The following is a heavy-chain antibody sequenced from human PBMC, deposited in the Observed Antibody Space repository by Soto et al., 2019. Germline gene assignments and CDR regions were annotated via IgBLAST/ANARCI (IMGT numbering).Heavy chain of an antibody. V-gene: IGHV4-59*01. J-gene: IGHJ4*02. CDR3: ARDAIVGAIAGLDY. CDR2: IYYSGST. Sequence: SETLTLTCTVSGGSISSYYWSWIRQPPGKGLEWIGYIYYSGSTNYNPSLKSRVTISVDTSKNQFSLKLSSVTAADTAVYYCARDAIVGAIAGLDYWSQRSLVPVS. CDR1: GGSISSYY. D-gene: IGHD1-26*01.